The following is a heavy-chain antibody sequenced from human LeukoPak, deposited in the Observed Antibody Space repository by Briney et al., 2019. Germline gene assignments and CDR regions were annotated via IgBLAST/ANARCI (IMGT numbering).Heavy chain of an antibody. D-gene: IGHD2-2*02. J-gene: IGHJ5*02. CDR3: ARDNLPDCSSASCYTNWFDP. V-gene: IGHV3-74*01. CDR2: INSDGSST. CDR1: GFTLSSYW. Sequence: GGSLRLSGAAPGFTLSSYWMHWVRKAPGKGLVWVSRINSDGSSTTYADSVKGRFTISRDIAKNTLYLQMNSLRAEDTAVYYCARDNLPDCSSASCYTNWFDPWGQGTLVAVSS.